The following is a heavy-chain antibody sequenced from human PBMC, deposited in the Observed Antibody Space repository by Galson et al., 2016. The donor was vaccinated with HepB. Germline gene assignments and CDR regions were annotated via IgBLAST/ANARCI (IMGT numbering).Heavy chain of an antibody. Sequence: TMSLTCAVSGASIPTGGDSWSWIRQPPGKGLEWLGYIYPSGGTYYNPSPRSQVTRTVDRAKNRFSLTLDSVTAADTAVYYCARVEAVKRAFDIWGQGTMVTISS. J-gene: IGHJ3*02. CDR1: GASIPTGGDS. V-gene: IGHV4-30-2*01. CDR2: IYPSGGT. CDR3: ARVEAVKRAFDI. D-gene: IGHD5-24*01.